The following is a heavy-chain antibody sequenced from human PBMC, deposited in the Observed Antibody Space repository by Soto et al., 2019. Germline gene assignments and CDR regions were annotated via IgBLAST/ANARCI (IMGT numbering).Heavy chain of an antibody. D-gene: IGHD2-8*01. V-gene: IGHV4-59*01. CDR2: IYYSGST. J-gene: IGHJ4*02. Sequence: SQTLSLTCTVSGGSISSYYWSWIRQPPGKGLEWIGYIYYSGSTNYNPSLKSRVTISVDTSKNQFSLKLSSVTAADTAVYYCAVTLEGYCTNGVCTAADFDYWGQGTLVTVSS. CDR1: GGSISSYY. CDR3: AVTLEGYCTNGVCTAADFDY.